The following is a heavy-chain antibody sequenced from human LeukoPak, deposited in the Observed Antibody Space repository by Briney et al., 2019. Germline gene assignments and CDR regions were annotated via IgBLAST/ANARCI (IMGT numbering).Heavy chain of an antibody. CDR2: IKQDGSEK. CDR1: GFTFTSYW. CDR3: ATNIDYYFDY. Sequence: QPGGSLRLSCAASGFTFTSYWMTWVRQAPGKGLEWVANIKQDGSEKYYVDSVKGRFTISRDNAKNSLYLQMNSLRAEDTAVYYCATNIDYYFDYWGQGTLVTVSS. V-gene: IGHV3-7*01. J-gene: IGHJ4*02.